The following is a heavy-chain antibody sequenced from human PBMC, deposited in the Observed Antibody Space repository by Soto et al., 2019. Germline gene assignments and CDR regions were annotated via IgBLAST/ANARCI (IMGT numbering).Heavy chain of an antibody. V-gene: IGHV4-61*01. CDR2: IYYSGST. CDR3: ARLYYGSGSPHRDYYYGMDV. Sequence: SETLSLTCTVSGGSVSSGSYYWSWIRQPPGKGLEWIGYIYYSGSTNYNPSLKSRVTISVDTSKNQFSLKLSSVTAADTAVYYCARLYYGSGSPHRDYYYGMDVWGQGTTVTVSS. J-gene: IGHJ6*02. CDR1: GGSVSSGSYY. D-gene: IGHD3-10*01.